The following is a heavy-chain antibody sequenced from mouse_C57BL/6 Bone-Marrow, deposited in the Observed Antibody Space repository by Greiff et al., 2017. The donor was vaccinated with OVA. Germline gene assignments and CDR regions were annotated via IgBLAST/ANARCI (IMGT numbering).Heavy chain of an antibody. CDR2: ISNLAYSI. V-gene: IGHV5-15*01. J-gene: IGHJ4*01. CDR3: ARHGDYDAMDY. Sequence: DVMLVESGGGLVQPGGSLKLSCAASGFTFSDYGMAWVRQAPRQGPEWVAFISNLAYSIYYADTVTGRFTISRENAKNTLYMEMSSLRSEDTAMYYCARHGDYDAMDYWGQGTSVTVSS. CDR1: GFTFSDYG.